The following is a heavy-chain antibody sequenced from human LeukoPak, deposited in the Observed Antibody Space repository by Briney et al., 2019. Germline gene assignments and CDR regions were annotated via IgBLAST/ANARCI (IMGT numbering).Heavy chain of an antibody. J-gene: IGHJ3*02. Sequence: GESLKISCKASGYIFTTYWIGWVRQMPGKGLEWMGIIYPGDSDTRYSPSFQGPVTISVDKSSSTAYLQWSSLKPSDTAMYYCATSSPEYSNTLEGPDVFDIWGQGTMVIVSS. V-gene: IGHV5-51*01. CDR3: ATSSPEYSNTLEGPDVFDI. CDR1: GYIFTTYW. D-gene: IGHD6-13*01. CDR2: IYPGDSDT.